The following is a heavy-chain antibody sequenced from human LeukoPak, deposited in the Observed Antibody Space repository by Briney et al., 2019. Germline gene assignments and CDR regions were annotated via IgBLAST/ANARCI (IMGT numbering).Heavy chain of an antibody. CDR1: GFTFSRYP. Sequence: GGSLRLSCAASGFTFSRYPMNWLRQAPGKGLEWVASVDSTSRYIYYTDSVKGRFTISKDNANSSLHLQMNSLRAEDTAVYYCARDQDHSKGFDYWGQGTVVTVSS. V-gene: IGHV3-21*01. J-gene: IGHJ4*02. CDR3: ARDQDHSKGFDY. D-gene: IGHD4-11*01. CDR2: VDSTSRYI.